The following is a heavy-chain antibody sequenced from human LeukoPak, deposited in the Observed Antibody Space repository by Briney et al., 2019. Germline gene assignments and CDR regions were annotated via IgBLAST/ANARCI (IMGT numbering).Heavy chain of an antibody. Sequence: GGSLRLSCAASGFTFDDYAMHWVRQAPGKGLEWVSPISWDGGSTYYADSVKGRFTISRDNTKNSLYLQMNSLRAEDTALYYCAKDIGGSYISWGQGTLVTVSS. CDR3: AKDIGGSYIS. CDR2: ISWDGGST. V-gene: IGHV3-43D*03. CDR1: GFTFDDYA. D-gene: IGHD1-26*01. J-gene: IGHJ4*02.